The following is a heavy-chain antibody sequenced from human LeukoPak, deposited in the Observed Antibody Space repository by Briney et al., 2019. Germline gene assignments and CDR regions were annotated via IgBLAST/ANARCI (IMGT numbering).Heavy chain of an antibody. CDR2: INPYNGNT. V-gene: IGHV1-18*01. CDR3: ARERSGWFFSN. D-gene: IGHD6-19*01. CDR1: VYSFTSYG. J-gene: IGHJ4*02. Sequence: ASVNVSCKASVYSFTSYGITWVRQAPGRGLEWMGWINPYNGNTNYAQKLQGRVTMTTDTSTSTAYMDLRSLRSDDTAVYYCARERSGWFFSNWGQGTLVTVSS.